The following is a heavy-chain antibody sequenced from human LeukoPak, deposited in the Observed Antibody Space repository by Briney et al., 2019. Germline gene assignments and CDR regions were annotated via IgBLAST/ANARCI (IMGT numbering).Heavy chain of an antibody. Sequence: GASVKVSCKASGYTFTGYYLHWVRQAPGQGLEWMGWINPNSGGTNYAQKFQGRVTMTTDTAISTAYMELGRVRSDDTAGYYCARDKSGNPRSPFDPWGQGTLVPVSS. CDR3: ARDKSGNPRSPFDP. V-gene: IGHV1-2*02. J-gene: IGHJ5*02. D-gene: IGHD1-14*01. CDR2: INPNSGGT. CDR1: GYTFTGYY.